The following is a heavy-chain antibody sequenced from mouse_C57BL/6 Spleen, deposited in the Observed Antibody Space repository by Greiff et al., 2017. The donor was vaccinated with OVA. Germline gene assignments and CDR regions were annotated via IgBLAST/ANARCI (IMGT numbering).Heavy chain of an antibody. V-gene: IGHV1-31*01. CDR1: GYSFTGYY. CDR3: ARGGDYDGGYAMDY. CDR2: IYPYNGVS. J-gene: IGHJ4*01. D-gene: IGHD2-4*01. Sequence: EVQLVESGPELVKPGASVKISCKASGYSFTGYYMHWVKQSHGNILDWIGYIYPYNGVSSYNQKFKGKATLTVDKSSSTAYMELRSLTSEDSAVYDCARGGDYDGGYAMDYWGQGTSVTVSS.